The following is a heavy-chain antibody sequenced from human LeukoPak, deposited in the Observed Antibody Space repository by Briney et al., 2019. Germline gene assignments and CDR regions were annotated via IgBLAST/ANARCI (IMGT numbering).Heavy chain of an antibody. CDR3: AREFGTGEHWLVHVFVRDWGFDP. V-gene: IGHV3-23*01. CDR1: GFTFSSYA. Sequence: GGSLRLSCAASGFTFSSYAMSWVRQAPGKGLEWVSAISGSGGSTYYADSVKGRFTISRDNSKNTLYLQMNSLRAEDTAVYYCAREFGTGEHWLVHVFVRDWGFDPWGQGTLVTVSS. CDR2: ISGSGGST. J-gene: IGHJ5*02. D-gene: IGHD6-19*01.